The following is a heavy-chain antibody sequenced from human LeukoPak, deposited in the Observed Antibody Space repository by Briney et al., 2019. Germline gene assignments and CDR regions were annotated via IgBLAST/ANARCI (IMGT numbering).Heavy chain of an antibody. CDR3: TKALAVFGDPLDY. J-gene: IGHJ4*02. D-gene: IGHD3-3*01. CDR2: ISGSSRST. V-gene: IGHV3-23*01. Sequence: SGGSLRLSCAASGFTFRSSAMNWVRQAPGKGLQWVSLISGSSRSTYYSDSVTGRFTISRDNSENTLYLQMNSLRAEDTAVYYYTKALAVFGDPLDYWRQGALVTVSP. CDR1: GFTFRSSA.